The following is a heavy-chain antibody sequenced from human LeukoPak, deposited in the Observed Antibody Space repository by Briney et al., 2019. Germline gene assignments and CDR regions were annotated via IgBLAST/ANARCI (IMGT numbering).Heavy chain of an antibody. D-gene: IGHD2-2*01. CDR2: IWYDGSNK. V-gene: IGHV3-33*06. Sequence: GGSPRLSCAASGFTFSNYGMHWVRQAPGKGREWVAVIWYDGSNKYYADSVKGRFTISRDNSKNTLYLQMNSLRAEDTAVYYCAKSAVPGRYYFDYWGQGTLVTVSS. CDR1: GFTFSNYG. CDR3: AKSAVPGRYYFDY. J-gene: IGHJ4*02.